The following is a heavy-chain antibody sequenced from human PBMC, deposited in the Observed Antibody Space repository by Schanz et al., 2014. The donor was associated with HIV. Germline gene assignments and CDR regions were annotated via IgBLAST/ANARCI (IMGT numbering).Heavy chain of an antibody. Sequence: EVQLLESGGDLVQPGGSLRLSCAASGFTFKNYGMSWVRQAPGKGLEWVSTIGGTNTHYAESVEGRFTVSRDNAKNSLYLQMNSLRAEDTAVYFCATDLSSSWFFDNWGQGTLVTVSS. V-gene: IGHV3-23*01. J-gene: IGHJ4*02. CDR1: GFTFKNYG. CDR2: IGGTNT. CDR3: ATDLSSSWFFDN. D-gene: IGHD6-13*01.